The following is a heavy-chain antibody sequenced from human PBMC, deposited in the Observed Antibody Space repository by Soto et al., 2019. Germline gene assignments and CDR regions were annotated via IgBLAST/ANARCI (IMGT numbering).Heavy chain of an antibody. CDR2: IWYDGSNK. V-gene: IGHV3-33*01. D-gene: IGHD6-6*01. CDR1: GFTFSSYG. Sequence: GGSLRLSCAASGFTFSSYGMHWVRQAPGKGLEWVAVIWYDGSNKYYADSVKGRFTISRDNSKNTLYLQMNSLRAEDTAVYYCARGEYSSSSFLSASRAHRQPFDYWGQGTLVTVSS. CDR3: ARGEYSSSSFLSASRAHRQPFDY. J-gene: IGHJ4*02.